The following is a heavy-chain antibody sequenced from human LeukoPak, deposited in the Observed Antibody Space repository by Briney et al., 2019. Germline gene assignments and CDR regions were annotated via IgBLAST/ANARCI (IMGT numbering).Heavy chain of an antibody. CDR1: GGSISSGSYY. D-gene: IGHD3-10*01. J-gene: IGHJ4*02. Sequence: SETLSLTCTASGGSISSGSYYWSWIRQPAGKGLEWIGRIYTSGSTNYNPSLKSRVTISVDTSKNQFSLKLSSVTAADTAVYYCARGRGSPRYYFDYWGQGTLVTVSS. CDR3: ARGRGSPRYYFDY. V-gene: IGHV4-61*02. CDR2: IYTSGST.